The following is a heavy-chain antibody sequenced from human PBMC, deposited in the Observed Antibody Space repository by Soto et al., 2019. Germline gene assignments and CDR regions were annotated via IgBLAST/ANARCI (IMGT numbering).Heavy chain of an antibody. CDR2: FDPEDGET. J-gene: IGHJ4*02. CDR3: ATSSITMIVVVTQGSFDS. D-gene: IGHD3-22*01. V-gene: IGHV1-24*01. CDR1: GYTLTELS. Sequence: ASVKVSCKVSGYTLTELSMHWVRQAPGKGLEWMGGFDPEDGETIYAQKFQGRVTMTEDTSTDTAYMELSSLRSEDTAVYYCATSSITMIVVVTQGSFDSWGQGTLVTVSS.